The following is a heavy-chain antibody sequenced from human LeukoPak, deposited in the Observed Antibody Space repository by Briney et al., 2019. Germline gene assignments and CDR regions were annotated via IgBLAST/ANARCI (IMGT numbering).Heavy chain of an antibody. Sequence: GGSLRLSCAATGFTFSSYWMHWVRQAPGKGLVWVSRINSGGSSTSYADAVKGRFTISRDNAKNTLYLQMNSLRAEDTAVYYCARGGLTGTTIPYFDYWGRGTLVSVSS. D-gene: IGHD1-7*01. CDR1: GFTFSSYW. CDR2: INSGGSST. J-gene: IGHJ4*02. V-gene: IGHV3-74*01. CDR3: ARGGLTGTTIPYFDY.